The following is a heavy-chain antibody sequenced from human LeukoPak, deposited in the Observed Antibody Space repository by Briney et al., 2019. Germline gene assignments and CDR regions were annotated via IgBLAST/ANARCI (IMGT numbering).Heavy chain of an antibody. CDR1: GGSFSGYY. Sequence: SETLSLTCAVYGGSFSGYYWSWIRQPPGKGLEWIGEINHSGSTNYNPSLKSRVTISVDTSKNQFSLKLSSVTAADTAVYYCARGVQLWFPYGMDVWGQGTTVTVSS. CDR3: ARGVQLWFPYGMDV. J-gene: IGHJ6*02. V-gene: IGHV4-34*01. CDR2: INHSGST. D-gene: IGHD5-18*01.